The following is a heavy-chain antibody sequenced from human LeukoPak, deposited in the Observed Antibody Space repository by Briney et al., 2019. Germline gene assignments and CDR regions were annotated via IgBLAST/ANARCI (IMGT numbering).Heavy chain of an antibody. J-gene: IGHJ4*02. CDR1: GFTFSTFG. D-gene: IGHD1/OR15-1a*01. V-gene: IGHV3-30*18. Sequence: PGRSLRLSCAASGFTFSTFGIHWVRQAPGKGLEWVAAISPDGNNEYYIDSVEGRFTVSRDNSKNMIYLQMNSLRGEDSAVYYCAKVNNYDDYWGQGTLVTVSS. CDR2: ISPDGNNE. CDR3: AKVNNYDDY.